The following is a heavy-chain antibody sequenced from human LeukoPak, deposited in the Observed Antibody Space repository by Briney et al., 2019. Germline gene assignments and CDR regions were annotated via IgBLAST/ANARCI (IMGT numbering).Heavy chain of an antibody. CDR2: IIPIFGTA. CDR1: GGTFSSYA. J-gene: IGHJ6*03. CDR3: ARDCSSTSCYGDYYYYYMDV. D-gene: IGHD2-2*01. Sequence: SVKVSCKASGGTFSSYAISWVRQAPGQGVEWMGGIIPIFGTANYAQKFQGRVTITADESTSTAYMELSSLRSEDTAVYYCARDCSSTSCYGDYYYYYMDVWGKGTTVTVSS. V-gene: IGHV1-69*01.